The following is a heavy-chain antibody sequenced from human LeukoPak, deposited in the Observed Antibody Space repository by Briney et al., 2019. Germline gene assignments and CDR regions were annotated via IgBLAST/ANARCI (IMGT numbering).Heavy chain of an antibody. Sequence: PSETLSLTCSASGGSFSSYFWSWVRQPAGKGLEWIGRIYPSGNTNYNPSLKSRVTLSVDTSKTHFSLRLSSVTAADTAVYYCAREDSGSYYNYYYFYMDVWGKGTTVTISS. J-gene: IGHJ6*03. CDR1: GGSFSSYF. D-gene: IGHD3-10*01. CDR2: IYPSGNT. V-gene: IGHV4-4*07. CDR3: AREDSGSYYNYYYFYMDV.